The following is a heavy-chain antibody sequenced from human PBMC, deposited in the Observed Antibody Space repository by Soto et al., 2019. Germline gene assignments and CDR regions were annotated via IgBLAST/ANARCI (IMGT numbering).Heavy chain of an antibody. Sequence: QVQLQESGPGLVKPSETLSLTCTVSGGSISSYYWSWIRQPPGKGLEWIGYIYYSGSTNYNPSLKSRVTISVDTSKNQFSLKLSSVTAADTAVYYCARLRHAFDYWGQGTLVTVSS. CDR2: IYYSGST. J-gene: IGHJ4*02. CDR3: ARLRHAFDY. CDR1: GGSISSYY. V-gene: IGHV4-59*08.